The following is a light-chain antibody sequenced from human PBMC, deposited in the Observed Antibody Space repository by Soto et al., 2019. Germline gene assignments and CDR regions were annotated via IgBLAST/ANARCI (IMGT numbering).Light chain of an antibody. V-gene: IGKV3-15*01. J-gene: IGKJ1*01. CDR1: QSVSNN. CDR3: QLYNDWWT. CDR2: GAS. Sequence: EIVMTQSPATLSVSPGESATLSCRASQSVSNNLTWYQQKPGQPPRLLIYGASTRATGVPGRFSGSGSGTEFTLTISSLQSEDFAVYYCQLYNDWWTFGQGTKVEIK.